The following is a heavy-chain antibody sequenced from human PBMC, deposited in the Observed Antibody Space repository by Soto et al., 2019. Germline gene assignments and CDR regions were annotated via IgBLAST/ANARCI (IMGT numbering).Heavy chain of an antibody. J-gene: IGHJ5*02. D-gene: IGHD3-22*01. CDR3: ARAYYDRSGYAVGP. V-gene: IGHV4-61*01. CDR2: IYYSGRT. Sequence: SETLSLTCTVSGGSVSSCSYYWSWIRQPPGKGLEWIGYIYYSGRTYYNPSLKSRLSMSLDTSENQFSLKLSSVTAADTAVYYCARAYYDRSGYAVGPWGQGTLVTVS. CDR1: GGSVSSCSYY.